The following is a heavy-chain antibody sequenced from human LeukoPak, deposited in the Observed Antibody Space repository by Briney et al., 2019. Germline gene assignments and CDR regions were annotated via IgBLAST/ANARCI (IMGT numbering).Heavy chain of an antibody. CDR2: ISAYNGNT. J-gene: IGHJ4*02. Sequence: GASVKVSCKASGYTFTSYGISWVRQAPGQGLEWMGWISAYNGNTNYAQKLQGRVTMTTDTSTSTAYMELRSLRSDDTAVYCCARDGYDFWSGYYTFDYWGQGTLVTVSS. V-gene: IGHV1-18*01. D-gene: IGHD3-3*01. CDR3: ARDGYDFWSGYYTFDY. CDR1: GYTFTSYG.